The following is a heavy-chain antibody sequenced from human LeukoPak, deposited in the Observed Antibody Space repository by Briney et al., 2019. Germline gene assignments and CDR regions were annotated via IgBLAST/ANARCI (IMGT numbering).Heavy chain of an antibody. CDR2: INTDGSRK. CDR1: GFTFSNYW. Sequence: GGSLRLSCAASGFTFSNYWMGWVRQAPGKGLEWVRRINTDGSRKTYAYSVKGGIIISRENTKNTLYLQMNSLRADGTAVYFCARGLGGSYPFDCWGQGALVTVSS. J-gene: IGHJ4*02. CDR3: ARGLGGSYPFDC. D-gene: IGHD3-16*02. V-gene: IGHV3-74*01.